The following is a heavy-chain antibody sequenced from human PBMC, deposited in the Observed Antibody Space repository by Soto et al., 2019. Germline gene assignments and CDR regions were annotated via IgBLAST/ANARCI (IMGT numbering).Heavy chain of an antibody. CDR3: ARDRGGGDFVDY. CDR2: INAGNGNT. J-gene: IGHJ4*02. Sequence: GASVKVSCKASGYIFNNYAINWVRQAPGQRLEWMGWINAGNGNTKYSQKFQDRVTITRDTSAATAYMELTSLRSEDTAVYYCARDRGGGDFVDYWGQGTLVTVSS. CDR1: GYIFNNYA. D-gene: IGHD3-16*01. V-gene: IGHV1-3*01.